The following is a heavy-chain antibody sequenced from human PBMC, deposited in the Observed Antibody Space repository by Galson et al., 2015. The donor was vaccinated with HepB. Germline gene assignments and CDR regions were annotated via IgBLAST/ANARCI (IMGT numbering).Heavy chain of an antibody. J-gene: IGHJ4*02. CDR2: ISSSRNSI. V-gene: IGHV3-21*01. D-gene: IGHD1-14*01. Sequence: SLRLSCAASGFTFSNYNISWVRQAPGKGLEWISSISSSRNSIYYADSVKGRFTISRDNAKNSLYLQMNSLRAEDTAVYYCARGEPFDYWGQGTLVTVSS. CDR3: ARGEPFDY. CDR1: GFTFSNYN.